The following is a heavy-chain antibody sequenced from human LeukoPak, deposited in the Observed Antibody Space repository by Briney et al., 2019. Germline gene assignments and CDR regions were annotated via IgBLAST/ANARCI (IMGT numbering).Heavy chain of an antibody. Sequence: SETLSLTCTVSGGSISNYYWSWIRQPPGKGLEWIGYIYYSGTTNYNPSLKSRATISVDTSKNQFSLKLSSVTAADTAVYYCARARREWKIDTFDMWGQGTMVTVSS. J-gene: IGHJ3*02. D-gene: IGHD3-3*01. CDR2: IYYSGTT. CDR1: GGSISNYY. CDR3: ARARREWKIDTFDM. V-gene: IGHV4-59*01.